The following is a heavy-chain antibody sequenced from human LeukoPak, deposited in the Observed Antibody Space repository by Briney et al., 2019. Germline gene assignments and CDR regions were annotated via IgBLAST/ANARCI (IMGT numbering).Heavy chain of an antibody. CDR3: ARGGSLSAYDS. CDR1: GFTFSSYD. Sequence: PGRSLRLSCAASGFTFSSYDMHWVRQSTGKGLEWVSAIGTAVDTFYPDSVKGRFTISRENAKNSLYLQMNSLRAGDTAVYYCARGGSLSAYDSWGQGTLVSVSS. D-gene: IGHD2/OR15-2a*01. J-gene: IGHJ4*02. V-gene: IGHV3-13*01. CDR2: IGTAVDT.